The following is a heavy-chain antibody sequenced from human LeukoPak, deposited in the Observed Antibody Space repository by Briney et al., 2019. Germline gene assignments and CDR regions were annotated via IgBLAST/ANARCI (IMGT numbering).Heavy chain of an antibody. CDR2: INWNGGST. CDR1: GFTFSSYE. CDR3: ARDFPSYGMDV. J-gene: IGHJ6*02. V-gene: IGHV3-20*04. Sequence: QTGGSLRLSCAASGFTFSSYEMNWVRQAPGKGLEWVSDINWNGGSTGYADSVKGRFTISRDNAKNSLYLQMNSLRAEDTALYYCARDFPSYGMDVWGQGTTVTVSS.